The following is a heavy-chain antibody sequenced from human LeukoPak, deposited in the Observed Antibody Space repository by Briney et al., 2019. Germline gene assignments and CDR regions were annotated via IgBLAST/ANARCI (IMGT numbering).Heavy chain of an antibody. D-gene: IGHD2-2*01. CDR3: ARGLWSSRVVPLRCYYMDV. CDR1: GYTFTGYY. V-gene: IGHV1-2*02. J-gene: IGHJ6*03. CDR2: INPNSGGT. Sequence: ASVKVSCKASGYTFTGYYMHWVRQAPGQGLEWMGWINPNSGGTNYAQKFQGRVTMTRDTSISTAYTELSSLRSEDTAVYYCARGLWSSRVVPLRCYYMDVWGKGTTITVSS.